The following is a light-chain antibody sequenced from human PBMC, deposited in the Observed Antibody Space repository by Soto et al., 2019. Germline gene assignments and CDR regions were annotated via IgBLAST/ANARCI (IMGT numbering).Light chain of an antibody. CDR1: SSDVGGYNY. Sequence: QSVLTQPPSASGSPGQSVAISCTGASSDVGGYNYVSWYQQHPGKVPKLMIYEVNKRPSGAPDRFSGSKSGNTASLTVSGLQAEDEADYYCSSYAGSSNVFGTGTKVTVL. V-gene: IGLV2-8*01. J-gene: IGLJ1*01. CDR3: SSYAGSSNV. CDR2: EVN.